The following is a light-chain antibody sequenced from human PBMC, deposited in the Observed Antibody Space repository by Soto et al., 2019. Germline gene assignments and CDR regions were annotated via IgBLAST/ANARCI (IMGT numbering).Light chain of an antibody. CDR1: QSVSSSY. J-gene: IGKJ2*01. CDR3: QQYGSSPPWYT. V-gene: IGKV3-20*01. CDR2: GAS. Sequence: EIVLTQSSGTLSLSPGERATLSCRASQSVSSSYLAWYQQKPGQAPRLLIYGASSRATGIPDRFSGSGSGTACTLTISRLELEDFAVYYCQQYGSSPPWYTFGQGTKLEIK.